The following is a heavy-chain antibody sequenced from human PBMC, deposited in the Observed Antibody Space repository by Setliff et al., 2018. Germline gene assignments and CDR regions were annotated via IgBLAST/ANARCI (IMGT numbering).Heavy chain of an antibody. CDR1: GGSISRYH. CDR3: ARAPDSGTYYNLYPYYNDV. D-gene: IGHD1-26*01. J-gene: IGHJ6*03. CDR2: IQTSGTT. Sequence: PSETLSLTCTVSGGSISRYHWSWIRQPPGKGLEWIGYIQTSGTTKYNPSLRSRVTISVDTVKNQFSLRLSSLTAADTAVYYCARAPDSGTYYNLYPYYNDVWGKGTTVTVSS. V-gene: IGHV4-4*08.